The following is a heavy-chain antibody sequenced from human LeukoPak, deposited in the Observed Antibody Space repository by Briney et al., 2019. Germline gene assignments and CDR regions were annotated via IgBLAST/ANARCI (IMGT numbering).Heavy chain of an antibody. J-gene: IGHJ4*02. Sequence: PGGSLRLSCAASGFTFSNYAMSWVRQAPGKGLEWVSAITGSGGDTFHADSVKGRFTISRDNSKNMVYLQMNSLRAEDTAVYYCARGAITAARPLDYWGQGTLVTVSS. CDR2: ITGSGGDT. V-gene: IGHV3-23*01. CDR3: ARGAITAARPLDY. CDR1: GFTFSNYA. D-gene: IGHD6-6*01.